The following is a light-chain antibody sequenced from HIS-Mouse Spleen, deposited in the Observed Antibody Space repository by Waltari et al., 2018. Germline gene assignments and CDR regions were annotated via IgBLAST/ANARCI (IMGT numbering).Light chain of an antibody. J-gene: IGKJ2*01. CDR1: QSVSSSY. CDR2: GAS. Sequence: EYMGTLSCRASQSVSSSYLAWYQQKPGQAPRLLIYGASSRATGIPDRFSGSGSGTDFTLTISRLEPEDFAVYYCQQYGSSPPYTFGQGTKLEIK. V-gene: IGKV3-20*01. CDR3: QQYGSSPPYT.